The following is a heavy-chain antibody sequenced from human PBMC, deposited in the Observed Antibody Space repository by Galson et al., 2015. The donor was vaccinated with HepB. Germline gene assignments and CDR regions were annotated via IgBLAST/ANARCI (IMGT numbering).Heavy chain of an antibody. CDR1: GYTFTGYG. CDR3: ARDDYGPEDAFDI. J-gene: IGHJ3*02. D-gene: IGHD4-17*01. CDR2: ISAYNGNT. V-gene: IGHV1-18*01. Sequence: SVKVSCKASGYTFTGYGISWVRQAPGQGLEWMGWISAYNGNTNYAQKLQGRVTMTTDTSTSTAYMELRSLRSDDTAVYYCARDDYGPEDAFDIWGQGTMVTVSS.